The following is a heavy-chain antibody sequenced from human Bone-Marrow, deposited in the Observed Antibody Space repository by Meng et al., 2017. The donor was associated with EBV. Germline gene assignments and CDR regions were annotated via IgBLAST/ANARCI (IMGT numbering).Heavy chain of an antibody. J-gene: IGHJ4*02. CDR2: IIPIFGTA. V-gene: IGHV1-69*01. CDR3: ARLSIAARRRFPHFDY. CDR1: GGTFRSYA. D-gene: IGHD6-6*01. Sequence: QVQLAQSGSELKKPGASVKVSCKASGGTFRSYAISWVRQAPGQGLEWMGGIIPIFGTANYAQKFQGRVTITADESTSTAYMELSSLRSEDTAVYYCARLSIAARRRFPHFDYWGQGTLVTVSS.